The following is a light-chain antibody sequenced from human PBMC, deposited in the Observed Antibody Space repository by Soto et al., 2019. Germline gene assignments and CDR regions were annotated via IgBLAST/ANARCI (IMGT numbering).Light chain of an antibody. V-gene: IGLV1-51*01. CDR1: SSNIGNNY. CDR3: GTWDTSLSHEV. CDR2: DNN. Sequence: QSVLTQPPSVSAAPGQKVTISCSGSSSNIGNNYVSWYQQLPGTAPKLLIYDNNKRPSGIPDRFSGSKSGTSATLGITGLQTGDEADYYCGTWDTSLSHEVFGTGTKVTVL. J-gene: IGLJ1*01.